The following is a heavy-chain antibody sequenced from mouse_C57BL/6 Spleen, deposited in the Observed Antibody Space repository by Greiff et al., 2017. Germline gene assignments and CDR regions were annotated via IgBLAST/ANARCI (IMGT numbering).Heavy chain of an antibody. CDR2: ISYDGSN. Sequence: EVQLVESGPGLVKPSQSLSLTCSVTGYSITSGYYWNWIRQFPGNKLEWMGYISYDGSNNYNPSLKNRISITRDTSKNQFFLKLNSVTTEDTATYYCAREDDGLDYWGQGTTLTVSS. D-gene: IGHD2-3*01. J-gene: IGHJ2*01. V-gene: IGHV3-6*01. CDR3: AREDDGLDY. CDR1: GYSITSGYY.